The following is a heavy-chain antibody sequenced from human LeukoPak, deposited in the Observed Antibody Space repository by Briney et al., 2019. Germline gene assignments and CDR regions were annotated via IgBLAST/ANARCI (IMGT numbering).Heavy chain of an antibody. CDR2: IYYSGST. V-gene: IGHV4-39*01. Sequence: SETLSLTCTVSGGSISSSSSYWGWIRQPPGKGLEWIGSIYYSGSTYYNPSLKSRVTISVDTSKNQFSLKLSSVTAADTAVYYCARQRGNLQLFAPWGQGTLVTVSS. D-gene: IGHD2-2*01. CDR3: ARQRGNLQLFAP. CDR1: GGSISSSSSY. J-gene: IGHJ5*02.